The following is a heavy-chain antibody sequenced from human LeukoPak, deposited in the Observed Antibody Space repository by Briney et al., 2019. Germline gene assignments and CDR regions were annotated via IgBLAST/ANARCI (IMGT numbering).Heavy chain of an antibody. CDR2: IKQDGSEK. J-gene: IGHJ4*02. CDR1: GFTFSSYW. V-gene: IGHV3-7*01. Sequence: GGSLRLSCAASGFTFSSYWMSWVRQAPGKGLEWVANIKQDGSEKYYVDSVKGRFTISRDNAKNSLYLQMNSLRAEDTAVYYCARESDPDQLLSPFFDYWGQGTLVTVSS. CDR3: ARESDPDQLLSPFFDY. D-gene: IGHD2-2*01.